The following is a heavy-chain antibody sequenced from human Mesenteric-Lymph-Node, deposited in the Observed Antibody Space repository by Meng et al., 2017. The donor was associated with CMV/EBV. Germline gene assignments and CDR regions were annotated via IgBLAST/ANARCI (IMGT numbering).Heavy chain of an antibody. J-gene: IGHJ6*02. CDR3: AKVPIRDYYYYYYGMDV. CDR2: IRYDGSNK. V-gene: IGHV3-30*02. Sequence: GESLKISCAASGFTFSDYFLNWVRQAPGKGLEWVAFIRYDGSNKYYADSVKGRFTISRDNSKNTLYLQMNSLRAEDTAVYYCAKVPIRDYYYYYYGMDVWGQGTTVTVSS. CDR1: GFTFSDYF.